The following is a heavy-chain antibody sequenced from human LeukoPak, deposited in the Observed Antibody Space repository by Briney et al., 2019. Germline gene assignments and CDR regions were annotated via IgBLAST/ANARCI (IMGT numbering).Heavy chain of an antibody. V-gene: IGHV1-24*01. CDR2: FDPEDGET. CDR3: ATTTIFGEAPLDY. D-gene: IGHD3-3*01. Sequence: ASVKVSCKVSGYTLTELSMHWVRQAPGKGLEWMGGFDPEDGETMYAQKFQGRVTMTEDTSIETAYMELSSLRSEDTAVYYCATTTIFGEAPLDYWGQGTLVTVSS. CDR1: GYTLTELS. J-gene: IGHJ4*02.